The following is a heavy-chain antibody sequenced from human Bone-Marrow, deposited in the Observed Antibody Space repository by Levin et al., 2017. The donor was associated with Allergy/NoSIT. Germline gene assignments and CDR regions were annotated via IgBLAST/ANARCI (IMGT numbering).Heavy chain of an antibody. Sequence: LGESLKISCKGSGYSFTSYWIGWVRQMPGKGLEWMGIIYPGDSDTRYSPSFQGQVTISADKSISTAYLQWSSLKASDTAMYYCARLGSPGDIVVVVAATPRYYFDYWGQGTLVTVSS. CDR3: ARLGSPGDIVVVVAATPRYYFDY. CDR2: IYPGDSDT. D-gene: IGHD2-15*01. J-gene: IGHJ4*02. V-gene: IGHV5-51*01. CDR1: GYSFTSYW.